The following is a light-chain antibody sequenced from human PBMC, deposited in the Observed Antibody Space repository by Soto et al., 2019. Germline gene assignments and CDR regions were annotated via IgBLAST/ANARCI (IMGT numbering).Light chain of an antibody. V-gene: IGKV3-20*01. Sequence: EIVLTQSPGTLSVSPGERAALSCEASQSVTSNYLAWYQQRPGQAPRLLIYAANRRATGSPDRLTGSGSGTDFNLTISSLEPEDSALYYCQQDAGAPWTFGQGTRVEIK. J-gene: IGKJ1*01. CDR3: QQDAGAPWT. CDR2: AAN. CDR1: QSVTSNY.